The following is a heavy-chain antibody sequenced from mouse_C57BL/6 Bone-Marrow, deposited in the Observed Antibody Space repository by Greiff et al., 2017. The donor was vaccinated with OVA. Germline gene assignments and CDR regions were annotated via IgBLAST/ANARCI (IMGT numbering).Heavy chain of an antibody. CDR3: ARHEDGYYASYFDY. Sequence: QVQLQQSGPELVKPGASVTLSCKASGYAFSSSWMNWVKQRPGKDLEWIGRIYPGDGDTNYNGKFKGKATLTADKSSSPAYMQLSSLTSEYSAVYVCARHEDGYYASYFDYWGQGTTLTVSS. CDR1: GYAFSSSW. CDR2: IYPGDGDT. V-gene: IGHV1-82*01. D-gene: IGHD2-3*01. J-gene: IGHJ2*01.